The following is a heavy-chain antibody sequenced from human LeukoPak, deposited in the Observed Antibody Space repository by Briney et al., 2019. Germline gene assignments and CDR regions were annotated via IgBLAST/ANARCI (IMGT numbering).Heavy chain of an antibody. J-gene: IGHJ4*02. Sequence: GGSLRLSCAASGFTFDDYAMHWVRQAPGKGLEWVPGISWNSGSIGYADSVKGRFTISRDNAKNSLYLQMNSLRAEDMALYYCAKGGYCSSTSCYFDYWGQGTLVTVSS. D-gene: IGHD2-2*01. CDR3: AKGGYCSSTSCYFDY. V-gene: IGHV3-9*03. CDR2: ISWNSGSI. CDR1: GFTFDDYA.